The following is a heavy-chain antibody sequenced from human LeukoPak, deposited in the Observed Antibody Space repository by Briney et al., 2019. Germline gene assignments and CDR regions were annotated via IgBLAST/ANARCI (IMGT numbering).Heavy chain of an antibody. CDR3: ARDRNGIAVAGDFDY. V-gene: IGHV1-46*01. CDR1: GYTFTTYY. CDR2: INPSGGST. D-gene: IGHD6-19*01. J-gene: IGHJ4*02. Sequence: ASVKVSGKASGYTFTTYYIHWVRQAPGQGLEWMGIINPSGGSTSYAQKFQGRVTMTSDTSTNTAYMELSSLRTEDTAVYYCARDRNGIAVAGDFDYWGQGTLVTVSS.